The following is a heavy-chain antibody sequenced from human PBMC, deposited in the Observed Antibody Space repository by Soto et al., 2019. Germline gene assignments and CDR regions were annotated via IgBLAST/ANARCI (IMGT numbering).Heavy chain of an antibody. J-gene: IGHJ4*02. CDR3: ARDDLGDYRHLDC. Sequence: ASVKVSCKASGYTFTDCGLHWVRQAPGQGLEWMGWISAANGITKFSQKFQDRVTLTRDTSASTAYMELSSLRSEDTAVYYCARDDLGDYRHLDCWGQGTLVTVSS. V-gene: IGHV1-3*01. D-gene: IGHD4-17*01. CDR2: ISAANGIT. CDR1: GYTFTDCG.